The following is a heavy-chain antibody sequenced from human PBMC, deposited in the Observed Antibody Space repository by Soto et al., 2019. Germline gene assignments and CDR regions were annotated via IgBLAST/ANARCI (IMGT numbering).Heavy chain of an antibody. CDR3: ARAPCTNGVCSSFDY. Sequence: QVQLVQSGAEVKKPGSSVKVSCKASGGTFSSSAISWVRQAPGQGLEWMGVIIPIFGTANYAQKFQGRVTITADESTTTAHMERSSLRSEDTAVYYCARAPCTNGVCSSFDYWGQGTLFTVSS. V-gene: IGHV1-69*01. D-gene: IGHD2-8*01. CDR2: IIPIFGTA. CDR1: GGTFSSSA. J-gene: IGHJ4*02.